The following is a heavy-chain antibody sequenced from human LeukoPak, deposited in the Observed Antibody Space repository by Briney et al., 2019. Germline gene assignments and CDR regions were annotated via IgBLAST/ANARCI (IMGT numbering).Heavy chain of an antibody. CDR2: INIGNGNT. V-gene: IGHV1-3*04. Sequence: VASVKVSCKASGYTFINHAIHWVRQAPGQRLEWMGWINIGNGNTKYSQNFQGRITITRDTSATTAYMDLSSLRSEDTAMYYCASGLSFEYCFDYRGQGTLVTVSS. J-gene: IGHJ4*02. CDR3: ASGLSFEYCFDY. D-gene: IGHD3/OR15-3a*01. CDR1: GYTFINHA.